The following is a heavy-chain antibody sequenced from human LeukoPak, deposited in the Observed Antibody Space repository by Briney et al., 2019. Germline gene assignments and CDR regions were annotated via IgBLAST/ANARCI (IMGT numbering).Heavy chain of an antibody. J-gene: IGHJ6*03. CDR1: GFTFSSYW. V-gene: IGHV3-7*01. Sequence: GGSLRLSCAASGFTFSSYWMSWVRQAPGKGLEWVANIKQDGSEKYYVDSVKGRFTISRDNAKNSLYLQMSSLRAEDTAVYYCAREVGAAGWYYYYMDVWGKGTTVTVSS. CDR2: IKQDGSEK. D-gene: IGHD1-26*01. CDR3: AREVGAAGWYYYYMDV.